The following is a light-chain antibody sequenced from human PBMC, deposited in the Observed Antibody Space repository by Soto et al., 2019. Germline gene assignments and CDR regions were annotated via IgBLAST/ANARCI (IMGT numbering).Light chain of an antibody. CDR2: DVT. Sequence: SALTQPAPVSGSPGQSITLSCTGNSSVVGGFNYVSWYQQHPGKAPKLMIYDVTNRPSGVSYRFSGSKSGNTASLTISGLQAEDEADYYCNSYTSSSTYVFGTGTKVTVL. J-gene: IGLJ1*01. CDR3: NSYTSSSTYV. CDR1: SSVVGGFNY. V-gene: IGLV2-14*03.